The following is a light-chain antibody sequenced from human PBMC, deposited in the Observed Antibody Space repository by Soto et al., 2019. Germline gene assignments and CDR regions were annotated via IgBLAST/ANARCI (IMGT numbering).Light chain of an antibody. CDR2: GAS. V-gene: IGKV3-20*01. J-gene: IGKJ1*01. CDR1: QSVSSSY. Sequence: EIVLTQSPGTLSLXXGERATLSCRASQSVSSSYLAWYQQKPGQAPRLLIYGASSRATGIPDRFSGSGSGTDFTLTISRLEPEDFAVYYCLQDYNYPWTFAQGTKVAIK. CDR3: LQDYNYPWT.